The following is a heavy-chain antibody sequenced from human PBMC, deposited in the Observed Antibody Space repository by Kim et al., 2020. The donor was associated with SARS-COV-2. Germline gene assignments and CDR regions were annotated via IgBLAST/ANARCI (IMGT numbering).Heavy chain of an antibody. CDR2: IYYSGST. V-gene: IGHV4-59*13. J-gene: IGHJ4*02. CDR3: ARVGSTSPDFDY. Sequence: SETLSLTCTVSGGSISSYYWSWIRQPPGKGLEWIGYIYYSGSTNYNPSLKSRVTISVDTSKNQFSLKLSSVTAADTAVYYCARVGSTSPDFDYWGQGTLVTVSS. CDR1: GGSISSYY. D-gene: IGHD2-2*01.